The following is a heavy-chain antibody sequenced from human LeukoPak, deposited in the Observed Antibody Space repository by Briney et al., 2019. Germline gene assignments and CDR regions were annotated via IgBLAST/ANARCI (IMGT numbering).Heavy chain of an antibody. CDR3: ARSSIAAAVTGWFDP. D-gene: IGHD6-13*01. Sequence: GGSLRLSCAASGFTFSSYGMHWVRQAPGKGLEWVAVISYDGSNKYYADSVKGRFTISRDNSKNTLYLQMNSLRAEDTAVYYCARSSIAAAVTGWFDPWGQGTLVTVSS. V-gene: IGHV3-30*12. CDR2: ISYDGSNK. J-gene: IGHJ5*02. CDR1: GFTFSSYG.